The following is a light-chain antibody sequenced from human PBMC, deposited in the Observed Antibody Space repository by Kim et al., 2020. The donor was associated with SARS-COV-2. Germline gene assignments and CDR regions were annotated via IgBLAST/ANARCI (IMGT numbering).Light chain of an antibody. CDR3: QHYDTWPRET. J-gene: IGKJ1*01. V-gene: IGKV3-15*01. CDR1: QSVSGN. CDR2: GAS. Sequence: PGEQVTLSCKASQSVSGNLAWFQQKPGQSPRLLIYGASIRATGIPARFSGSGSGTEYTLTISSLQSEDFVVYYCQHYDTWPRETFGQGTKVDIK.